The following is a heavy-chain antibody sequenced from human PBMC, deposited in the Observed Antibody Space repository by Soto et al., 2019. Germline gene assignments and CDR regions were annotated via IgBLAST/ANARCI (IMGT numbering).Heavy chain of an antibody. CDR1: GFTFSSYW. Sequence: PGGSLRLSCAASGFTFSSYWMHWVRQAPGKGLVWVSRINSDGSSTSYADSVKGRFTISRDNAKNTLYLQMNSLRAEDTAVYYCARGRNFNLDYYGSGSYYPGVCMDVWGQGTTVTVSS. D-gene: IGHD3-10*01. CDR2: INSDGSST. J-gene: IGHJ6*02. V-gene: IGHV3-74*01. CDR3: ARGRNFNLDYYGSGSYYPGVCMDV.